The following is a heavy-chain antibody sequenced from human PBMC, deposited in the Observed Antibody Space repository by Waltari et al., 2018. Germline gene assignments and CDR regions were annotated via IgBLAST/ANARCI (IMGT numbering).Heavy chain of an antibody. V-gene: IGHV3-48*04. J-gene: IGHJ4*02. Sequence: EVQLVESGGGLVQPGGSLRLSCAASGFTFSSYSMNWVRQAPGKGLEWVSYISSSSSTIYYADSVKGRFTISRDNAKNSLYLQMNSLRAEDTAVYYCALGGSTNLHPPDYWGQGTLVTVSS. CDR1: GFTFSSYS. CDR2: ISSSSSTI. CDR3: ALGGSTNLHPPDY. D-gene: IGHD2-2*01.